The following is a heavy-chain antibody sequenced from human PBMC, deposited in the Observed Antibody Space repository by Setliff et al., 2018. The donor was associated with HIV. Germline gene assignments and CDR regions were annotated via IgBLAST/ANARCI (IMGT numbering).Heavy chain of an antibody. J-gene: IGHJ4*02. Sequence: GGSLRLSCAASGFTFRNYKFNWVRQAPGRGLEWVSSISIGSGGAIDYADSVQGRFTISRDNSKNSLYLQMNSLRVEDTAVYYCSRDTFGADDTWGQGTLVTVSS. CDR3: SRDTFGADDT. CDR1: GFTFRNYK. V-gene: IGHV3-21*01. D-gene: IGHD3-3*01. CDR2: ISIGSGGAI.